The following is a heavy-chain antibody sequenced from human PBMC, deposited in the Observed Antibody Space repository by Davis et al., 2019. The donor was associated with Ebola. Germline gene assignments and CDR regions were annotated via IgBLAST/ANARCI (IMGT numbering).Heavy chain of an antibody. D-gene: IGHD5-18*01. CDR1: GFTFSSYA. V-gene: IGHV3-23*01. Sequence: GESLKISCAASGFTFSSYAMHWVRQAPGKGLEWVSAISGSGGSTYYADSVKGRFTISRDNSKNTLYLQMNSLRAEDTAVYYCAKDRDYTAMAIYYYYGMDVWGQGTTVTVSS. CDR3: AKDRDYTAMAIYYYYGMDV. J-gene: IGHJ6*02. CDR2: ISGSGGST.